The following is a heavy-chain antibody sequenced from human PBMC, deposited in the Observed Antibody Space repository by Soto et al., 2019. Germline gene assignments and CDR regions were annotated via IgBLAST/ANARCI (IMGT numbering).Heavy chain of an antibody. J-gene: IGHJ3*02. CDR2: ISWNSGSI. Sequence: EVQLVESGGGLVQPGRSLRLSCVASGFTFDDYAMHWVRQAPGKGLEWVSGISWNSGSIGYADSVKGRFTISRDNAKNSLYLQMNSLRAEDTALYYCAKGDPILEWLSVAFDIWGQGTMVTVSS. V-gene: IGHV3-9*01. CDR1: GFTFDDYA. CDR3: AKGDPILEWLSVAFDI. D-gene: IGHD3-3*01.